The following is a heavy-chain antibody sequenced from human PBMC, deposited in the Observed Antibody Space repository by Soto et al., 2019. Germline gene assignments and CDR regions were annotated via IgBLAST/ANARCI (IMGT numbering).Heavy chain of an antibody. CDR3: ARYPPPLYDSSGYPDY. D-gene: IGHD3-22*01. Sequence: SVKVSCKASGYTFTSYGISWVRQAPGQGLEWMGWISAYNGKTNYAQKLQGRGTMTTDTSTSTAYMELRSLRSDDTAVYYCARYPPPLYDSSGYPDYWGQGTLVTVSS. CDR1: GYTFTSYG. V-gene: IGHV1-18*04. CDR2: ISAYNGKT. J-gene: IGHJ4*02.